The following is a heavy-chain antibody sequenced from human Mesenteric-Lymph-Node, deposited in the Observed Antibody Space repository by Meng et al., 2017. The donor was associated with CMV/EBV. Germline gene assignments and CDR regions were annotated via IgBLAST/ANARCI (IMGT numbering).Heavy chain of an antibody. D-gene: IGHD3-16*01. CDR3: AYFGDLPPLW. Sequence: QIHLQQSGPGLVKPSQPLSLTCTISGDSIFSNNAAWNWIRQSPSRGLEWLGRTYYRSESYNDYAVSVKSRISVNLDTSKNQLSLHLNFVTPKDTAVYYCAYFGDLPPLWWGQGTLVTVSS. V-gene: IGHV6-1*01. J-gene: IGHJ4*02. CDR1: GDSIFSNNAA. CDR2: TYYRSESYN.